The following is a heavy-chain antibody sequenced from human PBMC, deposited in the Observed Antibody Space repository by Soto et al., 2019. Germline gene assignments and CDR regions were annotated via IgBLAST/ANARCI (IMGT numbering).Heavy chain of an antibody. J-gene: IGHJ3*01. Sequence: EVRLVESGGGLVQPGGSRRVSCAASGFSFSNYAMNWVRQAPGKGLEWVSYISIGSGSIFYADSVKGRLTISRDDAKNSLYMQMNTLRDEDTAVYYCVRDDRWAFDFWGQGTMVTVSS. V-gene: IGHV3-48*02. CDR1: GFSFSNYA. D-gene: IGHD3-22*01. CDR3: VRDDRWAFDF. CDR2: ISIGSGSI.